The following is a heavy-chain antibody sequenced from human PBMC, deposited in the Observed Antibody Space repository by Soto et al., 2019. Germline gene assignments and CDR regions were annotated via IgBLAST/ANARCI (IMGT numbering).Heavy chain of an antibody. CDR2: ISGSGGST. V-gene: IGHV3-23*01. J-gene: IGHJ4*02. Sequence: GGSLRLSCAASGFTFSSYGMHWVRQAPGKGLEWVSAISGSGGSTYYADSVKGRFTISRDNSKNTLYLQMNSLRAEDTAVYYCAKVPGSWQGYFDYWGQGTLVTVSS. D-gene: IGHD1-26*01. CDR3: AKVPGSWQGYFDY. CDR1: GFTFSSYG.